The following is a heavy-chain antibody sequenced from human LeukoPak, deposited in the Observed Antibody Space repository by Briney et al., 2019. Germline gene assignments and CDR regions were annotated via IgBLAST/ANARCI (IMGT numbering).Heavy chain of an antibody. J-gene: IGHJ6*03. CDR2: INHSGST. D-gene: IGHD3-10*01. Sequence: PSETQSLTCAVYGGSFSGYYWSWIRQPPGKGLEWIGEINHSGSTNYNPSLKSRVTISVDTSKNQFSLKLSSVTAADTAVYYCAKRVSYYYYMDVWGKGTTVTVSS. V-gene: IGHV4-34*01. CDR3: AKRVSYYYYMDV. CDR1: GGSFSGYY.